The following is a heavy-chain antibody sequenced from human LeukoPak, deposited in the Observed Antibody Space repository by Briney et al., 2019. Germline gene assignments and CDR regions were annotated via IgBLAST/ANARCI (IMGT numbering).Heavy chain of an antibody. CDR3: ARGYLSGSYDGN. J-gene: IGHJ4*02. Sequence: ASVKVSCKASGYTFTGYYMHWVRQAPGQGLEWMGWINPNSGGTNYAQRFQGRVTMTRDTSISTAYMELSRLRSDDTAVYYCARGYLSGSYDGNWGQGTLVTVSS. D-gene: IGHD1-26*01. V-gene: IGHV1-2*02. CDR1: GYTFTGYY. CDR2: INPNSGGT.